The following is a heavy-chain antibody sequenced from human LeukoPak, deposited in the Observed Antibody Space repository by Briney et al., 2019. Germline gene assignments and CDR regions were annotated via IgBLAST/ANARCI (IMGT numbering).Heavy chain of an antibody. CDR2: ISGSGSST. CDR1: GFTFSSYA. Sequence: TGGSLRLSCAASGFTFSSYAMSWVRQTPGKGLEWVSAISGSGSSTYYADSVKGRFTISRDNSKNTLFLQMNNLRPEDTAVYYCVKDLNGTWSFDYWGQGTLVTVSS. J-gene: IGHJ4*02. D-gene: IGHD2-8*01. V-gene: IGHV3-23*01. CDR3: VKDLNGTWSFDY.